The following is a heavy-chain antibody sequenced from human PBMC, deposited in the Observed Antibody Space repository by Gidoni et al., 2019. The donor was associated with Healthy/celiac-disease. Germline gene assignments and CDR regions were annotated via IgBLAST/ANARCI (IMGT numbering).Heavy chain of an antibody. D-gene: IGHD3-10*01. Sequence: QVQLQESGPGLVKPSEPLSLSCTLSGGSISSYYWRWIGQPPGKGRDWSGYIYYSGSTNYNPSLKSRVTISVDTSKNQVSLKLSSVTAADTAVYYCARLRLGKRGAFDIWGQGTMVTVSS. V-gene: IGHV4-59*08. CDR2: IYYSGST. CDR3: ARLRLGKRGAFDI. CDR1: GGSISSYY. J-gene: IGHJ3*02.